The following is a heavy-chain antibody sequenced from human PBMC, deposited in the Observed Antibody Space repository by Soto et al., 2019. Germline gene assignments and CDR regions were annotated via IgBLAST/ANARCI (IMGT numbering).Heavy chain of an antibody. Sequence: EVQLLESGGGLVQPGGSLRLSCAASGFTFSSYAMSWVRQAPGKGLDWVSAISGIGDSTYYADSVKGRFTISRDNSKNTLALQMNSLRAGDTAGYNCAKRFGGLWDFDLWGRGTVVTVPS. D-gene: IGHD3-16*01. V-gene: IGHV3-23*01. CDR1: GFTFSSYA. CDR3: AKRFGGLWDFDL. J-gene: IGHJ2*01. CDR2: ISGIGDST.